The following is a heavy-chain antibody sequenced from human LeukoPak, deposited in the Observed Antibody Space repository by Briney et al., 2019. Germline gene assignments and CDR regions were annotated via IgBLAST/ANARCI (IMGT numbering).Heavy chain of an antibody. CDR3: ARAPYDFWSGYFLFDAFDI. J-gene: IGHJ3*02. CDR1: GYTFTSYA. V-gene: IGHV1-3*01. Sequence: ASVKLSCKASGYTFTSYAMNWVRQAPGQRLEWMGWINAGNGNTKYSQKFQGRVTITRDTSASTAYMELSSLRSEDTAVYYCARAPYDFWSGYFLFDAFDIWGQGTMVTVSS. D-gene: IGHD3-3*01. CDR2: INAGNGNT.